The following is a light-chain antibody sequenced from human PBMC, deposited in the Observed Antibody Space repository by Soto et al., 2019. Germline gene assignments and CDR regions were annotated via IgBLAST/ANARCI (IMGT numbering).Light chain of an antibody. CDR2: GAS. CDR3: QPSYNVPFT. J-gene: IGKJ3*01. V-gene: IGKV1-39*01. Sequence: DIQMTQSPASLAASLGDRITISCRASQTISNYLNWYHQKPGEAPKILIYGASTLQSGVPSSVSGSGSGTEFTLSISSLQPEDFVTYYCQPSYNVPFTFGPGTKVDVK. CDR1: QTISNY.